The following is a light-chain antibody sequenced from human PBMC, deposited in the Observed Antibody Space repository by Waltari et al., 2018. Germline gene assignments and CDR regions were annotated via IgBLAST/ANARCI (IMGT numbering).Light chain of an antibody. CDR1: STYLGTYKL. V-gene: IGLV2-23*02. Sequence: QSALPQPASVSGSPGQSITISYSNTSTYLGTYKLVSWYQQRPGKAPKLVIYEVSERPSGVSNRVSGSKSGDTASLTISGLQAEDEADYYCCSFAGSSTSFGTGTTVTVL. CDR2: EVS. J-gene: IGLJ1*01. CDR3: CSFAGSSTS.